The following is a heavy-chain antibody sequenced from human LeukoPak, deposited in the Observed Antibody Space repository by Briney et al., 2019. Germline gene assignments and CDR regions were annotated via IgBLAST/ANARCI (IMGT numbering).Heavy chain of an antibody. CDR3: TRDPILGAPDYFDY. Sequence: HPGGSLRLSCAASGFTFANYVTHWVRQAPGKGLEWVAVTSPDESLKFYGDSVKGRFTISRDNSKNTMYLQMNNLREEDTAVYYCTRDPILGAPDYFDYWGQGTLVTVSS. V-gene: IGHV3-30*04. J-gene: IGHJ4*02. CDR1: GFTFANYV. D-gene: IGHD1-26*01. CDR2: TSPDESLK.